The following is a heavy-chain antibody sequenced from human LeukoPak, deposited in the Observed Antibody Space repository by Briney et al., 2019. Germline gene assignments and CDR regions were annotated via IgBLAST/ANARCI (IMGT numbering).Heavy chain of an antibody. CDR2: IFPGGDT. J-gene: IGHJ4*02. CDR1: GFTFSSDG. CDR3: ARDQTTDDGSYQFDY. Sequence: PGRSLRLSCAASGFTFSSDGMHWVRQAPGKGLEWVSVIFPGGDTYYADFVKGRFTISRDNSKNTVCLQMSSLRADDTAVYYCARDQTTDDGSYQFDYWGQGTLVTVSS. D-gene: IGHD1-26*01. V-gene: IGHV3-66*01.